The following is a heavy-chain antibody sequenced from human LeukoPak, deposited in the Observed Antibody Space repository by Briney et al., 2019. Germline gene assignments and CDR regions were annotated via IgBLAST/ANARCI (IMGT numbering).Heavy chain of an antibody. Sequence: GGSLRLSCAASGFTFSSFAMSWVRQAPGKGLEWVSVITGSGGSTFYADSVKGRFTISRDNSKNTLYLQMNSLRADDTAVYYCAKVSSRLEVYFDYWGQGTLVTVSS. CDR2: ITGSGGST. D-gene: IGHD3-22*01. V-gene: IGHV3-23*01. J-gene: IGHJ4*02. CDR1: GFTFSSFA. CDR3: AKVSSRLEVYFDY.